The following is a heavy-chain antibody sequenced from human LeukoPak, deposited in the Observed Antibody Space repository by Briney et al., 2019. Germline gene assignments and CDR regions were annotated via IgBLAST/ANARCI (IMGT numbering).Heavy chain of an antibody. CDR2: ISSSSLYI. CDR3: TRSVGYCRGGNCYETMGYFDY. CDR1: GFTFSSYS. Sequence: GGSLRLSCAASGFTFSSYSMNWVRQAPGKGLQWVSSISSSSLYIYYADSVKGRFTISRDNAKNSLYLQMNSLKTEDTAVYYCTRSVGYCRGGNCYETMGYFDYWGQGTLVTVSS. D-gene: IGHD2-15*01. V-gene: IGHV3-21*04. J-gene: IGHJ4*02.